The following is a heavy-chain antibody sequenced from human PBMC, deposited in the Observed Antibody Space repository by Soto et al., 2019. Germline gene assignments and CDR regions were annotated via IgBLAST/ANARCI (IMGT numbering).Heavy chain of an antibody. Sequence: EVQLVESGGGLVQPGRSLRLSCAASGSTFDDYEMDWIRQAPGRGLEWVSGISWNSGRIAYADSVKGRFTISRDNAKNSLYLQMNSLRAEDTDLYYCARGRIAVAGKYYYGMDVWGQGTTVTVSS. CDR1: GSTFDDYE. D-gene: IGHD6-19*01. V-gene: IGHV3-9*01. CDR3: ARGRIAVAGKYYYGMDV. CDR2: ISWNSGRI. J-gene: IGHJ6*02.